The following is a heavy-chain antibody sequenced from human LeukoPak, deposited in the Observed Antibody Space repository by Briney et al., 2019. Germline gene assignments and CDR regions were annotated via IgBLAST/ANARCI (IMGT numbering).Heavy chain of an antibody. CDR2: IYYSGST. CDR3: ARGAYDILTGYYR. J-gene: IGHJ4*02. V-gene: IGHV4-30-4*01. Sequence: PSETLSLTCTVSGGSISSGDYYWSWIRQPPGKGLEWIEYIYYSGSTYYNPSLKSRVTISVDTSKNQFSLKLSSVTAADTAVYYCARGAYDILTGYYRWSQGTLVTVSS. CDR1: GGSISSGDYY. D-gene: IGHD3-9*01.